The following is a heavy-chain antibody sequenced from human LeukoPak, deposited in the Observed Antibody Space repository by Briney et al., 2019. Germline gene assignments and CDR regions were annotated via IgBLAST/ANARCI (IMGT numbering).Heavy chain of an antibody. J-gene: IGHJ6*02. CDR1: GFTFSSYA. CDR2: XXGGGGAT. V-gene: IGHV3-23*01. D-gene: IGHD3-22*01. Sequence: GGSLRLSWEAPGFTFSSYALRWVGQAPGPGWXXXXXXXGGGGATYYADSVRGRFSSSRDSSKNTVYLQMNSLGDEDTAVYYCARARPWDSSRSYYFGMDVWGHGTTVTVSS. CDR3: ARARPWDSSRSYYFGMDV.